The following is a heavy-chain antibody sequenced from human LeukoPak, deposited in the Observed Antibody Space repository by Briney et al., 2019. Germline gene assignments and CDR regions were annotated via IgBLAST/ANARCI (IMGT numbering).Heavy chain of an antibody. CDR1: GYTFTGYY. CDR3: ARPCSSSSLYAFDI. Sequence: ASVTVSCKASGYTFTGYYMHWVRQAPGQGLEWMGWINPNSGGTNYAQKFQGRVTMTRDTSISTAYMELSRLRSDDTAVYYCARPCSSSSLYAFDIWGQGTMVTVSS. J-gene: IGHJ3*02. D-gene: IGHD6-6*01. CDR2: INPNSGGT. V-gene: IGHV1-2*02.